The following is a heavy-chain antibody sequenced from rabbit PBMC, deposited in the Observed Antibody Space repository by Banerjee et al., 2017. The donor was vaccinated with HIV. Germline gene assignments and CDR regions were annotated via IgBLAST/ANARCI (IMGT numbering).Heavy chain of an antibody. CDR1: GFSFSGGYY. J-gene: IGHJ4*01. CDR2: IHTSSGSSGST. CDR3: ARDNVGSAGYGPLYYFNL. Sequence: QEQLVESGGGLVQPEGSLTLTCTASGFSFSGGYYMCWVRQAPGKGLEWIACIHTSSGSSGSTYYASWAKGRFTISKTSSTTVTLQMTSLTAADTATYFCARDNVGSAGYGPLYYFNLWGPGTLVTVS. V-gene: IGHV1S45*01. D-gene: IGHD1-1*01.